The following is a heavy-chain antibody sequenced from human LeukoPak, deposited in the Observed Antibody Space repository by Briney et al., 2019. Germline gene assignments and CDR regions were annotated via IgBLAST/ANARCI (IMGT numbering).Heavy chain of an antibody. J-gene: IGHJ4*02. CDR3: ARLTGTTGFDY. D-gene: IGHD1-1*01. V-gene: IGHV3-7*01. Sequence: GGSLRLSCAASGFRFSTYWMSWVRQAPGKGLEWVANIKQDGSDKYYVDSVKGRFTISRDNAKKSLYLQLNSLRADDTAVYYCARLTGTTGFDYWGQGTLVTVSS. CDR2: IKQDGSDK. CDR1: GFRFSTYW.